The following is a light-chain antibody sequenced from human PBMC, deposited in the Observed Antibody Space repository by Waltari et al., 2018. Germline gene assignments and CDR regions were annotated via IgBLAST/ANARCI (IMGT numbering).Light chain of an antibody. CDR2: GNN. J-gene: IGLJ2*01. V-gene: IGLV1-40*01. Sequence: QSGLTQPPSVSRAPGPSVTISCTGTTANIAVASFVLWYQGLPGTAPKLLIFGNNHRPSGVPDRFSGSKSRTSASLAITGLQAEDDADYYCQSYDSSLIASVFGGGTKLTVL. CDR3: QSYDSSLIASV. CDR1: TANIAVASF.